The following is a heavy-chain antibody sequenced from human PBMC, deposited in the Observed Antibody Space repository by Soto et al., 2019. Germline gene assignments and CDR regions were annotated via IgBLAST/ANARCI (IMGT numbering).Heavy chain of an antibody. V-gene: IGHV3-23*01. CDR2: ISGNGGTT. Sequence: PGCSMRLSCAASGLTFSNYALSWVRKTPGKGLEWVSSISGNGGTTHYADSVKGRFTISRDNAKNTLYLQMNSLRAEDAAVYYCTRRGCSTTGCYFNWGRGTLVTVSS. J-gene: IGHJ4*02. D-gene: IGHD2-2*01. CDR1: GLTFSNYA. CDR3: TRRGCSTTGCYFN.